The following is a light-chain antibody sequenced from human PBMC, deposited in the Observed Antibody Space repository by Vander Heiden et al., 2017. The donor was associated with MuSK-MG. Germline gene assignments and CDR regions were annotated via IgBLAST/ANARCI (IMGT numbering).Light chain of an antibody. V-gene: IGKV1-33*01. Sequence: DIQMTQSPSSLSASVGDRVTITCRASQDISNYLNWYQQKPGKAPKLLIYDASNLETGVPSRFSGSGSGTDFTFTISSLQPEDIATYYCQQYGNLPLSFTFGPGTKVDIK. CDR2: DAS. J-gene: IGKJ3*01. CDR3: QQYGNLPLSFT. CDR1: QDISNY.